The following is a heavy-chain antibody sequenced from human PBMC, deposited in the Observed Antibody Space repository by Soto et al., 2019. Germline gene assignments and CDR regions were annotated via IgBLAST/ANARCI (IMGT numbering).Heavy chain of an antibody. J-gene: IGHJ4*02. V-gene: IGHV1-24*01. CDR2: FDPEDGET. CDR3: STDRPVGGGYDSFALDS. D-gene: IGHD5-12*01. Sequence: GASVKVSCKVSGYTLSKLSMHWVRQAPGKGLDWMGVFDPEDGETIYAQKFQGRVIMTEDTSTDTAYMELSSLRPEDTAVYYCSTDRPVGGGYDSFALDSWGQGTLVTASS. CDR1: GYTLSKLS.